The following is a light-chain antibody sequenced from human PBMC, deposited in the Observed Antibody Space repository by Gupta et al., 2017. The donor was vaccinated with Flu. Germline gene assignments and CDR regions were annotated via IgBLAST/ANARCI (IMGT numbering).Light chain of an antibody. V-gene: IGKV3-20*01. J-gene: IGKJ2*01. Sequence: PGTLSLSPGERATLSCRASQSVSSSYLEWYQQKPGQAPRLLIYGASSRANGIPDRFSGSGSGTDFTLTSSRREPEDFAVYYWQQDGSSNTFGQGTKLEIK. CDR2: GAS. CDR3: QQDGSSNT. CDR1: QSVSSSY.